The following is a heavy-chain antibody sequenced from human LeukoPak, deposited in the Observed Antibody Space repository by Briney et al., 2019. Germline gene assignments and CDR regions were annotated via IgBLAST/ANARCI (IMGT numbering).Heavy chain of an antibody. CDR1: GFTVSSNY. CDR2: IYSGGST. V-gene: IGHV3-53*01. J-gene: IGHJ4*02. Sequence: PGGSLRLSCAASGFTVSSNYMSWVRQAPGKGLEWVSVIYSGGSTYYADSVKGRFTISRDNSKNTLYLQMNSLRAEDTAVYYCASEAPGWSSGVYYFDYWGQGTLVTVSS. D-gene: IGHD6-19*01. CDR3: ASEAPGWSSGVYYFDY.